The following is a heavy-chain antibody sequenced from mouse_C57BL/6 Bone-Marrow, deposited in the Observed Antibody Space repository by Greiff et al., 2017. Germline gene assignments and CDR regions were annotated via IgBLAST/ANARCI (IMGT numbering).Heavy chain of an antibody. Sequence: VQLKESGAELVRPGASVKLSCTASGFNIKDDYMHWVKQRPEQGLEWIGWIDPENGDTKYAPKFQGKATITADTSSNTAYLQLSSLTSEDTAIYYCARDRVVTTGFAYWGQGTLVTVSA. J-gene: IGHJ3*01. CDR1: GFNIKDDY. CDR2: IDPENGDT. CDR3: ARDRVVTTGFAY. V-gene: IGHV14-4*01. D-gene: IGHD2-3*01.